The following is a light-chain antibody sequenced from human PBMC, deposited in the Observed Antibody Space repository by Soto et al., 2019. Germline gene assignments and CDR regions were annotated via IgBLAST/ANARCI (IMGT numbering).Light chain of an antibody. CDR2: EVS. J-gene: IGLJ1*01. CDR1: SSDVGSYNY. CDR3: SSYPSSSTLYV. Sequence: QSVLTQPASVSGSPGQPITITCTGTSSDVGSYNYVSWYQQHPGKAPKLMIYEVSNRPSGVSNRFSVSQSGNTASLTISGLQAEGEADYYCSSYPSSSTLYVFGTGTKLTVL. V-gene: IGLV2-14*01.